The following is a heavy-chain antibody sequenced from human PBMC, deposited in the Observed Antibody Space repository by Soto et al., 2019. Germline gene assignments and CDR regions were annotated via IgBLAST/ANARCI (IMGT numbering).Heavy chain of an antibody. CDR3: ARFGTPSVINWFDS. CDR2: MSYSGST. Sequence: SETLSLTCTVSGGSISDDNYYWSWIRQLPGKGLEWIGYMSYSGSTYYNPSLKSRIVISVDTSRTQFSLRLTSVTAADTAMYYCARFGTPSVINWFDSWGQGTLVTVSS. D-gene: IGHD2-21*01. CDR1: GGSISDDNYY. J-gene: IGHJ5*01. V-gene: IGHV4-31*03.